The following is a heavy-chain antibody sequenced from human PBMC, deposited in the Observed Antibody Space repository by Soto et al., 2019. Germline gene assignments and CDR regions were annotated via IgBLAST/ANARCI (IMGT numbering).Heavy chain of an antibody. CDR1: GFTFSSYW. Sequence: LRLSCAASGFTFSSYWIHWVRQAPGKGPVWVSRINIDGSSTMYADSVKGRFTISRDNAKNTLYLQMNSLRAEDTAVYYCARDRGYGTPFDYWGQGTLITVSS. D-gene: IGHD5-12*01. J-gene: IGHJ4*02. CDR2: INIDGSST. V-gene: IGHV3-74*03. CDR3: ARDRGYGTPFDY.